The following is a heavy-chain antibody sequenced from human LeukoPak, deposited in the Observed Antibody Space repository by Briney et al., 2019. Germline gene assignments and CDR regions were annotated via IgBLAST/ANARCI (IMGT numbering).Heavy chain of an antibody. CDR2: ISYDGSNK. J-gene: IGHJ4*02. Sequence: PGGSLRFSCAASGFTFSSYAMHWVRQAPGKGLEWVAVISYDGSNKYYADSVKGRFTISRDNSKNTLYLQMNSLRAEDTAVYYCARDFDSSGYYLGPIDYWGQGTLVTVSS. D-gene: IGHD3-22*01. CDR1: GFTFSSYA. CDR3: ARDFDSSGYYLGPIDY. V-gene: IGHV3-30-3*01.